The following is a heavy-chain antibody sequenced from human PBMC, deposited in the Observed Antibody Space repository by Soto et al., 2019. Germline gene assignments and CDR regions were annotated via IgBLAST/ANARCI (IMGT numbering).Heavy chain of an antibody. J-gene: IGHJ4*02. D-gene: IGHD3-10*01. CDR1: GGSISSYY. Sequence: SETLSLTCTVSGGSISSYYWSWIRQPPGKGLEWIGYIYYSGSTNYNPSLKSRVTISVDTSKNQFSLKLSSVTAADTAVYYCARVDYGSGVDYYFDYWGQGTLVTVSS. CDR2: IYYSGST. CDR3: ARVDYGSGVDYYFDY. V-gene: IGHV4-59*01.